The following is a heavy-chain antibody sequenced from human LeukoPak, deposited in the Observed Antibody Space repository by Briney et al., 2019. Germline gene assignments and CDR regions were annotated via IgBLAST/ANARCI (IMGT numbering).Heavy chain of an antibody. V-gene: IGHV1-2*02. Sequence: ASVKVSCKASGYTFTGYYMHWVRQAPGQGLEWMGWINPNSGGTNYAQKFQGRATMTRDTSISTAYMELSRLRSDDTAVYYCARVKNGGTTLGMDVWGKGTTVTVSS. CDR2: INPNSGGT. D-gene: IGHD1-1*01. CDR3: ARVKNGGTTLGMDV. J-gene: IGHJ6*04. CDR1: GYTFTGYY.